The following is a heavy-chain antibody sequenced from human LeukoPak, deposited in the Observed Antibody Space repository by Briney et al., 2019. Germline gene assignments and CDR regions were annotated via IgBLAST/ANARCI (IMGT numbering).Heavy chain of an antibody. CDR3: ARGTGSYYSLGY. J-gene: IGHJ4*02. V-gene: IGHV3-74*01. CDR1: GFTFSSYW. D-gene: IGHD1-26*01. CDR2: INSDGGST. Sequence: GGSLRLSCAASGFTFSSYWMHWVRQAPGKGMVWVSRINSDGGSTSYADSVKGRFTISRDNAKNTLYLQMDSLRADDTAMYYCARGTGSYYSLGYWGQGTLVTVSS.